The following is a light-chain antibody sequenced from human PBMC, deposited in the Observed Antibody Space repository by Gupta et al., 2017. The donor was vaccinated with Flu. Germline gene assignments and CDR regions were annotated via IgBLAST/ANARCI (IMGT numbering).Light chain of an antibody. V-gene: IGKV4-1*01. CDR3: QLYYSTPWA. CDR2: WAS. CDR1: QSVLYSSNNKNY. J-gene: IGKJ1*01. Sequence: DIVMTQSPDSLAVSLGERATINCKSSQSVLYSSNNKNYLAWYQQKPGQPPKLLIYWASTREFGVPDRFSGSGSGTDFTLTISSLQAEDVAVYYCQLYYSTPWAFGQGTKVEIK.